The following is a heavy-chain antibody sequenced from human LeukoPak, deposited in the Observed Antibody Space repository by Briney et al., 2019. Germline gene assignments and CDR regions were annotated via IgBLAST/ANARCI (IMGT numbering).Heavy chain of an antibody. V-gene: IGHV4-31*03. Sequence: PSETLSLTCTVSGGSISSGGYYWSWIRQHPGKGLEWIGYIYYSGSTYYNPSLKSRVTISVDTSKNQFSLKLSSVTAADTAVYYCARHPFYDLPYYFDYWGQGTLVTVSS. CDR2: IYYSGST. CDR3: ARHPFYDLPYYFDY. D-gene: IGHD3-3*01. CDR1: GGSISSGGYY. J-gene: IGHJ4*02.